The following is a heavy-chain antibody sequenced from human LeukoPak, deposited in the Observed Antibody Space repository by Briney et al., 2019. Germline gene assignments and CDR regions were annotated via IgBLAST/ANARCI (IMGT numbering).Heavy chain of an antibody. CDR3: ARDGCSSTGTRSGGSCFDLY. D-gene: IGHD2-15*01. Sequence: ASVKVSCKASGGTFSSYAISWVRQAPGQGLEWMGRIIPIFGTANHAQKFQGRVTITTDESTSTAYMELSSLRSEDTAVYYCARDGCSSTGTRSGGSCFDLYWGQGTLVTVSS. V-gene: IGHV1-69*05. CDR2: IIPIFGTA. J-gene: IGHJ4*02. CDR1: GGTFSSYA.